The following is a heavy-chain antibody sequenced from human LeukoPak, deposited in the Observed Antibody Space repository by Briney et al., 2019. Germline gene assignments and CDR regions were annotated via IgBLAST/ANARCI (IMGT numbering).Heavy chain of an antibody. CDR1: GGSISSYH. D-gene: IGHD3-22*01. CDR3: ARVVVITRTGDAGYFDY. CDR2: IYYSGST. Sequence: SETLSLTCTVSGGSISSYHWSWIRQPPGKGLEWIGYIYYSGSTNYNPSLKSRVTISVDTSKNQFSLKLSSVTAADTAVYYCARVVVITRTGDAGYFDYWGQGTLVTVSS. V-gene: IGHV4-59*12. J-gene: IGHJ4*02.